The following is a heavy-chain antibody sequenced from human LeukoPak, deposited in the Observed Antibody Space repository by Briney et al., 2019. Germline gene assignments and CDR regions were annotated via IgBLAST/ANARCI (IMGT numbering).Heavy chain of an antibody. CDR2: IYASGTA. Sequence: GGSLRLSCAASGFTVSGNYKTWVRQAPGKGLEWVSVIYASGTADYADSVKGRFIISRDTSKNTVNLQMNSLRAEDTAVYYCASGQLSGKGFDYWGQGTLVTVSS. D-gene: IGHD1-26*01. J-gene: IGHJ4*02. V-gene: IGHV3-66*01. CDR1: GFTVSGNY. CDR3: ASGQLSGKGFDY.